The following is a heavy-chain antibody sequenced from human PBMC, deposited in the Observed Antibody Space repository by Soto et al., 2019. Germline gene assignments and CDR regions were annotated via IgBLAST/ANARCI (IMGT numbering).Heavy chain of an antibody. D-gene: IGHD1-26*01. CDR3: ARAWELIYYFAY. CDR1: GYTFTSYG. J-gene: IGHJ4*02. CDR2: ISAQNGNT. V-gene: IGHV1-18*04. Sequence: ASVKVSCKASGYTFTSYGFAWVRQAPGQGLEWMGWISAQNGNTNYAENLQGRVTMITDTTTSTAYMELRSLRSDDTAVYYCARAWELIYYFAYWGQGTLVTVSS.